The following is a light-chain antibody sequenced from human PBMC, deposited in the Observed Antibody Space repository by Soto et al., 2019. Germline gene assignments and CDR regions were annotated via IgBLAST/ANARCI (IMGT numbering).Light chain of an antibody. CDR2: VNT. V-gene: IGLV1-40*01. CDR1: SSNIGAIYG. J-gene: IGLJ1*01. Sequence: QSVLTQPPSVSGAPGQRVTISCTGSSSNIGAIYGVHWYQQLPGTAPRLLIYVNTNRPSGVPDRFSASKSGTSASLAITGPQAEDEADYYCPSYDHRLSAFVFGTGTKVTVL. CDR3: PSYDHRLSAFV.